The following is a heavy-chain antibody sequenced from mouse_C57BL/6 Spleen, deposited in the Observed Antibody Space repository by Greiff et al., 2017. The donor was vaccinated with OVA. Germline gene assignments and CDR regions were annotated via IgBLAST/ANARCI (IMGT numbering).Heavy chain of an antibody. D-gene: IGHD2-4*01. Sequence: QVQLKESGPGLVAPSQSLSITCTVSGFSLTSYGVHWVRQPPGKGLEWLVVIWSDGSTTYNSALKSRLSISKDNSKSQVFLKMNSLQIDDTAMYYCARHEGLYYYAMDYWGQGTSVTVSS. CDR2: IWSDGST. CDR1: GFSLTSYG. J-gene: IGHJ4*01. V-gene: IGHV2-6-1*01. CDR3: ARHEGLYYYAMDY.